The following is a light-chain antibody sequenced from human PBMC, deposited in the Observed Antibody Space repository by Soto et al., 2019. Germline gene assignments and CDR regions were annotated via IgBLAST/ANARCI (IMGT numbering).Light chain of an antibody. Sequence: QSVLTQPRSVSGSPGQSVTISCTGTSSDVGGYNYVSWYQQHPGKAPKLMIYDVSKRPSGVPDRFSGSKSGNTASLTISGLQAEDEADYYCSSYAGSYTYVFGTGTKVTGL. CDR3: SSYAGSYTYV. V-gene: IGLV2-11*01. J-gene: IGLJ1*01. CDR2: DVS. CDR1: SSDVGGYNY.